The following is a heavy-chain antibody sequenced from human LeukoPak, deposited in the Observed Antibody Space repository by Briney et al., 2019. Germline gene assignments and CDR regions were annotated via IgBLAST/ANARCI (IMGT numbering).Heavy chain of an antibody. CDR3: ARQGITIFGVVNDY. V-gene: IGHV3-21*01. J-gene: IGHJ4*02. CDR1: GFTFRSYS. D-gene: IGHD3-3*01. Sequence: GGSLRLSCAASGFTFRSYSMNWVRQAPGKGLEWVSSISSSSSYIYYADSVKGRFTISRDNAKNSLYLQMNSLRAEDTAVYYCARQGITIFGVVNDYWGQGTLVTVSS. CDR2: ISSSSSYI.